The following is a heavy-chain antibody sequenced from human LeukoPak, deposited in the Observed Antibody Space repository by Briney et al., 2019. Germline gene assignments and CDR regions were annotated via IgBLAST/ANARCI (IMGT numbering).Heavy chain of an antibody. D-gene: IGHD4-17*01. Sequence: SETLSLTCAVYGGSFSGYYWSWIRQPPGKGLEWIGEINHSGSTNYNPSLKSRVTISVDTSKNQFSLKLSSVTAADTAVYYCARAGGSTVSHSDYWGQGTLVTVSS. V-gene: IGHV4-34*01. CDR2: INHSGST. CDR3: ARAGGSTVSHSDY. J-gene: IGHJ4*02. CDR1: GGSFSGYY.